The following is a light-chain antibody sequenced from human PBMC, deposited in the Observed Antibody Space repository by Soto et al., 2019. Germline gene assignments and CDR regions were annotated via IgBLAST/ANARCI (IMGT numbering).Light chain of an antibody. V-gene: IGKV1-5*03. CDR3: QQYNSYLYT. Sequence: DIQMTQSPSTLSASIGDRVTITCRASQSINTWLAWYQQKPGKAPKLLIYKASTLESGVPSRFSGSGSGTEFTLTISSLQPDDFATYYCQQYNSYLYTFG. CDR2: KAS. J-gene: IGKJ2*01. CDR1: QSINTW.